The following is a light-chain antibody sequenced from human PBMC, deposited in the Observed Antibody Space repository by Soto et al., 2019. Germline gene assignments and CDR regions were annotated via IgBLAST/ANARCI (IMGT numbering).Light chain of an antibody. CDR3: CSYAGSSTFHVV. J-gene: IGLJ2*01. V-gene: IGLV2-23*03. CDR2: EGG. CDR1: SSDVGSYNL. Sequence: QSVLTQPASVSGSPGQSITISCTGTSSDVGSYNLVSWYQQHPGKAPKLMIYEGGKRPSGVSNRFSGSKSGNTASLTISGLQAEDEADYYCCSYAGSSTFHVVFGGGTQLTVL.